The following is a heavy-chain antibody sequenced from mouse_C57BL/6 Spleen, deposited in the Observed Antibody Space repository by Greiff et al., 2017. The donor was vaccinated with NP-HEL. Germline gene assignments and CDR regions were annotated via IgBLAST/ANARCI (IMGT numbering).Heavy chain of an antibody. D-gene: IGHD1-1*01. Sequence: VHVKQSGAELVRPGASVKLSCTASGFNIKDYYMHWVKQRPEQGLEWIGRIDPEDGDTEYAPKFQGKATMTADTSSNTAYLQLSSLTSEDTAVYYCTTGYYGSSPYFDYWGQGTTLTVSS. V-gene: IGHV14-1*01. CDR2: IDPEDGDT. J-gene: IGHJ2*01. CDR3: TTGYYGSSPYFDY. CDR1: GFNIKDYY.